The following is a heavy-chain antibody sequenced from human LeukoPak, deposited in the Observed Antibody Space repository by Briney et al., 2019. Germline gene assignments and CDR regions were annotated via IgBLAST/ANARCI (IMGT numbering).Heavy chain of an antibody. CDR3: ATFQTTVVTLFDY. CDR2: IRYDGSNK. V-gene: IGHV3-30*02. CDR1: GFTFSSYG. D-gene: IGHD4-23*01. Sequence: GGSLRLSCAASGFTFSSYGMHWVRQAPGKGLEWVAFIRYDGSNKYYADSVKGRFTISRDNSKNTLYLQMNSLRAEDTAVYYCATFQTTVVTLFDYWGQGTLVTVSS. J-gene: IGHJ4*02.